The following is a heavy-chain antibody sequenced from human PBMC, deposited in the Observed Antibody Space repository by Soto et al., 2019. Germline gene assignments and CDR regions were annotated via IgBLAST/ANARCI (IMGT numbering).Heavy chain of an antibody. D-gene: IGHD2-15*01. Sequence: QVQLVQSGAEVKKPGASVKVSCKASGYTFTNSDINWVRQAPGQGLEWMGWMNPDSGHAAYAQKFQGRVTLTTSTSTATVYMEMRSLRSEDTAVYYCARRPHCSGGICYYGLDNWGQGTLVTVSS. CDR3: ARRPHCSGGICYYGLDN. CDR2: MNPDSGHA. CDR1: GYTFTNSD. V-gene: IGHV1-8*01. J-gene: IGHJ4*02.